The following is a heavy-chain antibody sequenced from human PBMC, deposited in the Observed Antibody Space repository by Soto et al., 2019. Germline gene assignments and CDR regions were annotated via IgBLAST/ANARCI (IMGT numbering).Heavy chain of an antibody. Sequence: QPGGYLRLSCAASGFICSSYDMSWVRQAPGKGLEWVSTILVDGRTFYVDSVKGRFTISRDSSQNTVYLQMNSLTAGDTALYYCAKATATAGGAFDICCQGTLVTVS. CDR3: AKATATAGGAFDI. D-gene: IGHD2-21*02. V-gene: IGHV3-23*01. CDR2: ILVDGRT. J-gene: IGHJ3*02. CDR1: GFICSSYD.